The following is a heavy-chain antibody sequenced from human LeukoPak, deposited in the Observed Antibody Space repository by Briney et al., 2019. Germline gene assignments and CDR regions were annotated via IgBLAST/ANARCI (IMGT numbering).Heavy chain of an antibody. Sequence: GESLKISCKGSGYSFTSYWIGWVRQMPGKGLEWMGIIYPGDSDTRYSPSFQGQVTISADKSISTAYLQWSSLKASDTAMYYCARRSDSSGYYYVGAFDIWGKGTTVTVSS. CDR3: ARRSDSSGYYYVGAFDI. CDR2: IYPGDSDT. V-gene: IGHV5-51*01. J-gene: IGHJ6*04. D-gene: IGHD3-22*01. CDR1: GYSFTSYW.